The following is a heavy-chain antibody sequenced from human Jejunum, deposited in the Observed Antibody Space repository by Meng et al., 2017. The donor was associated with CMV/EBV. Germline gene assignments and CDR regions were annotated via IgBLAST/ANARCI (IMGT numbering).Heavy chain of an antibody. V-gene: IGHV4-4*02. Sequence: VSGGSINDNKWWTVVRQTPGKGLEWIGEIFRTGTTSLNPSLKSRVTISADKSKNHFSLNLSSVTDADTAVYYCVTHDYGSRTSGFGPWGQGTLVTVSS. CDR1: GGSINDNKW. J-gene: IGHJ5*02. D-gene: IGHD3-10*01. CDR2: IFRTGTT. CDR3: VTHDYGSRTSGFGP.